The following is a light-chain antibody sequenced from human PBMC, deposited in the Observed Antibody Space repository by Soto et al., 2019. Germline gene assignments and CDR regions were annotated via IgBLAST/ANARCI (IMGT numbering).Light chain of an antibody. CDR1: QSISSY. J-gene: IGKJ1*01. CDR2: AAS. CDR3: QQSHTTWT. V-gene: IGKV1-39*01. Sequence: DIQMPQSPSSLSASIGDRVTITCRASQSISSYLNWYQQKPGKAPNLLIYAASSLQSGVPSRVICSGSGKDFTLTISSLQPEDFATYYCQQSHTTWTFGQGTKVESK.